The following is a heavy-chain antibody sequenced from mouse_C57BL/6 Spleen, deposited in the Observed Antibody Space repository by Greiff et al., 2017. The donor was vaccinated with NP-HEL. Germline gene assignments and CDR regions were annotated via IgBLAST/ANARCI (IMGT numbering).Heavy chain of an antibody. Sequence: VQLQQPGAELVKPGASVKMSCKASGYTFTSYWITWVKQSHGKSLEWIGDINPNNGGTSYNQKFKGKATLTVDKSSSTAYMELRSLTSEDSAVYYCARIYDYDVFDCWGQGTTLTVSS. V-gene: IGHV1-26*01. CDR1: GYTFTSYW. J-gene: IGHJ2*01. D-gene: IGHD2-4*01. CDR3: ARIYDYDVFDC. CDR2: INPNNGGT.